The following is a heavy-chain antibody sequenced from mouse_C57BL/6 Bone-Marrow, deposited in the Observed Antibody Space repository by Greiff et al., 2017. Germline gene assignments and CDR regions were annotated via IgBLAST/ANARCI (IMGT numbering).Heavy chain of an antibody. J-gene: IGHJ3*01. CDR2: IDPSDSYT. V-gene: IGHV1-59*01. D-gene: IGHD2-5*01. CDR1: GYTFTSYW. Sequence: QVQLKQPGAELVRPGTSVKLSCKASGYTFTSYWMHWVKQRPGQGLEWIGVIDPSDSYTNYNQKFKGKATLTVDTSSSTAYMQLSSLTSEDSAVYYCVYSNLAWCAYWGQGTLVTVSA. CDR3: VYSNLAWCAY.